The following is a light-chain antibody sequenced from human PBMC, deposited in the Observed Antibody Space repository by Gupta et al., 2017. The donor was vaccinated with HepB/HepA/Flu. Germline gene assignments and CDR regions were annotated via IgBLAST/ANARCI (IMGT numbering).Light chain of an antibody. CDR2: GAS. Sequence: EIVLTQSPGTLSLSPGERATLSCRASQSVRSSYLAWYQQKPGQAPRLLIYGASSRATGIPDRFSGSGSGTEFTLTISRLEPEDFAVYYCQQYGSSPWTFGQGTKVDIK. V-gene: IGKV3-20*01. CDR1: QSVRSSY. CDR3: QQYGSSPWT. J-gene: IGKJ1*01.